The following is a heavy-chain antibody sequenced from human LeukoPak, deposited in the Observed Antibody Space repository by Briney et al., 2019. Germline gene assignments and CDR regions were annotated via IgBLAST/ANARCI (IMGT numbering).Heavy chain of an antibody. CDR2: ISSSGSTI. CDR1: GFTFSSYE. D-gene: IGHD3-9*01. Sequence: PGGSLRLSCAAPGFTFSSYEMNWVRQAPGKGLEWVSYISSSGSTIYYADSVKGRFTISRDNAKNSLYLQMNSLRAEDTAVYYRARGLTYYDVLTGYHDRLDYFDYWGQGTLVTVST. CDR3: ARGLTYYDVLTGYHDRLDYFDY. J-gene: IGHJ4*02. V-gene: IGHV3-48*03.